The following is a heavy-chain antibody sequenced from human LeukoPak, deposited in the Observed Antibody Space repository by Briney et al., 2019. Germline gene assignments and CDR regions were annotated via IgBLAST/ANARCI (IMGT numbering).Heavy chain of an antibody. CDR2: IHPGDSAT. CDR3: ARTFGYCSGGSCYLPFDY. V-gene: IGHV5-51*01. D-gene: IGHD2-15*01. CDR1: GYSFTTYW. J-gene: IGHJ4*02. Sequence: GESLKISCKGSGYSFTTYWIGWVRQMPGKGLEWMGIIHPGDSATRYSPSFQGQVTISVDKSISTAYLQWSSLKASDTAMYYCARTFGYCSGGSCYLPFDYWGQGTLVTVSS.